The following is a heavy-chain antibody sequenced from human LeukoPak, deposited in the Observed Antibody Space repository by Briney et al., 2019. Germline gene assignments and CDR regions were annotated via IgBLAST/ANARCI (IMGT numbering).Heavy chain of an antibody. V-gene: IGHV1-2*02. J-gene: IGHJ4*02. D-gene: IGHD1-20*01. CDR3: AGLPRYNWNEPLDY. CDR2: INPNSGGT. Sequence: GASVMVSCKASGYTFTDYYMHWVRQAPGQGLEWMGWINPNSGGTKYAQKFQGRVTMTRDTSINTAYMELSRLTYDDTAVYYCAGLPRYNWNEPLDYWGQGTLVTVSS. CDR1: GYTFTDYY.